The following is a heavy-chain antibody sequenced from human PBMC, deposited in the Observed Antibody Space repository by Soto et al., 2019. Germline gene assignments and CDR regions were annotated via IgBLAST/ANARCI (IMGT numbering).Heavy chain of an antibody. V-gene: IGHV3-48*03. J-gene: IGHJ6*02. CDR2: ISSSGSTI. Sequence: EVQLVESGGGLVQPGGSLRLSCAASGFTFSSYEMNWVRQAPGKGLEWVSYISSSGSTIYYADSVKGRFTISRDNAKNSLYLQRNSRRAADTAFYYCARDIKGATIFGVVMAYYYGMDVWGQGTTVTVSS. CDR3: ARDIKGATIFGVVMAYYYGMDV. D-gene: IGHD3-3*01. CDR1: GFTFSSYE.